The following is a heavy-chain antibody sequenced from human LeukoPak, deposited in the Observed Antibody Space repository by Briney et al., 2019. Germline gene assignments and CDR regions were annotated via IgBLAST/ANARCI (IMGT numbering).Heavy chain of an antibody. CDR3: ARGSSGWYGAYYYYYFYIDV. Sequence: GGSLRLSCAASGFTVSSYWMSSVRQAPGKWLEWVANIKQDGRENYYVASVKGQFTIARDNAKTPLHVQMNSLRAEDTAVYYCARGSSGWYGAYYYYYFYIDVWGEGTTVTVSS. CDR2: IKQDGREN. V-gene: IGHV3-7*01. D-gene: IGHD6-19*01. J-gene: IGHJ6*03. CDR1: GFTVSSYW.